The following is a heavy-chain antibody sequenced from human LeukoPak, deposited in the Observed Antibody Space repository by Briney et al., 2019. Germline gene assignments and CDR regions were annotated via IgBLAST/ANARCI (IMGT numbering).Heavy chain of an antibody. CDR2: ISYDGSNK. J-gene: IGHJ5*02. CDR3: ARGGYSSSWYNWFDP. CDR1: GFTFSSYA. Sequence: PGRSLRLSCAASGFTFSSYAMHWVRQAPGKGLEWVAVISYDGSNKYYADSVKGRFTISRDNSKNTLYLQMNSLRAEDTAVYYCARGGYSSSWYNWFDPWGQGTLVTVSS. V-gene: IGHV3-30*04. D-gene: IGHD6-13*01.